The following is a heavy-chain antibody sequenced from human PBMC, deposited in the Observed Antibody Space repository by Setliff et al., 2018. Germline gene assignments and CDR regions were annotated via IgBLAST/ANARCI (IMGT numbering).Heavy chain of an antibody. CDR2: ISAHNGNT. CDR3: ARVFGYYDSSGYIGPFDI. D-gene: IGHD3-22*01. CDR1: GYSFTNYD. V-gene: IGHV1-18*01. Sequence: GASVKVSCKASGYSFTNYDINWVRQATGQGLEWMGWISAHNGNTNYAQKVQGRVTMTTDTSASTAYMELRSLRSDDTAVYYCARVFGYYDSSGYIGPFDIWGQGTMVTVSS. J-gene: IGHJ3*02.